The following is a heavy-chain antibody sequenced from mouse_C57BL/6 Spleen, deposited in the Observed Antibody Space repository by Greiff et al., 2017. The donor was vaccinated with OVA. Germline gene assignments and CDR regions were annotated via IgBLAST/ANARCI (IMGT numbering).Heavy chain of an antibody. D-gene: IGHD1-1*01. CDR3: ARKGHYGSSFLYAMDY. CDR1: GFTLSDYG. V-gene: IGHV5-17*01. Sequence: EVQLVESGGGLVKPGGSLKLSCAASGFTLSDYGMHWVRQAPEKGLEWVAYISSGSSTIYYADTVKGRFTISRDNAKNTLFLQMTSLRSEDTAMYYCARKGHYGSSFLYAMDYWGQGTSVTVSS. CDR2: ISSGSSTI. J-gene: IGHJ4*01.